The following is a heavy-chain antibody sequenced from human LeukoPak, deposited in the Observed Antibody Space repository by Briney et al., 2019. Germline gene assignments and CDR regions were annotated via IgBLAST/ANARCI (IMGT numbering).Heavy chain of an antibody. D-gene: IGHD4-17*01. V-gene: IGHV1-46*01. CDR3: ARVVTTVTTGVNWFDP. J-gene: IGHJ5*02. CDR1: GYTFTSYY. CDR2: INPSGGST. Sequence: ASVKVSCKASGYTFTSYYMHWVRQAPGQGLEWMGIINPSGGSTSYAQKFQGRDTMTRDTSTSTVYMELSSLRSEDTAVYYCARVVTTVTTGVNWFDPWGQGTLVTVSS.